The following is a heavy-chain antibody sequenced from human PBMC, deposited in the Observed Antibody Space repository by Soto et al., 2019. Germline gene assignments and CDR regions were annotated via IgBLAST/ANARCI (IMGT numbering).Heavy chain of an antibody. D-gene: IGHD4-4*01. J-gene: IGHJ6*02. CDR2: ISSNSAYI. CDR1: GFTFRSFT. Sequence: PGGSLRLSCAASGFTFRSFTMNWVRQAPGKGLEWVSTISSNSAYIYYTDALRGRFTISRDNAKNSLHLQMNSLRAEDTAVYYCTRDPEIYSGKFDYGLDVWGQGTTVTVSS. CDR3: TRDPEIYSGKFDYGLDV. V-gene: IGHV3-21*01.